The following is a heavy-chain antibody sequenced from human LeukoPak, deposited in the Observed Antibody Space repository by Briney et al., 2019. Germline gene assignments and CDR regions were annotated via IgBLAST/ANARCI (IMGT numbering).Heavy chain of an antibody. CDR1: GFTFSSDS. Sequence: GGSLRLSCAASGFTFSSDSMNWVRQAPGKGLEWVSRINSDGSSTSYAASVKGRFNISRDNAKNTLYLQMNSLRAEDTAVYYCARDVCSTVSSTSCSTRYYYGMDVWGQGTTVTVSS. D-gene: IGHD2-2*01. CDR2: INSDGSST. CDR3: ARDVCSTVSSTSCSTRYYYGMDV. V-gene: IGHV3-74*01. J-gene: IGHJ6*02.